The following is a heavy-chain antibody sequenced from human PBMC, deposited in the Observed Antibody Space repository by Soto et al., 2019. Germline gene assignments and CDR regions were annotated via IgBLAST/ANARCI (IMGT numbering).Heavy chain of an antibody. J-gene: IGHJ6*02. CDR2: ISYDGDNK. Sequence: QVQLVESGGGVVQPGRSLRLSCAASGFTFSYHALNWVRQAPGKGLEWVAVISYDGDNKYIAESVKGRFTISRDNSKNTVSLQMNSLRATDTAMYFCARGTTRSAFSAMDVWGQGTTVTVSS. CDR1: GFTFSYHA. CDR3: ARGTTRSAFSAMDV. D-gene: IGHD1-1*01. V-gene: IGHV3-30-3*01.